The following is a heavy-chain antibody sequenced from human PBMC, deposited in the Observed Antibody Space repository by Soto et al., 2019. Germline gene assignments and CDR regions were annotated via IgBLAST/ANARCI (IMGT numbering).Heavy chain of an antibody. CDR1: GFTFSRYA. CDR2: ITNGGLNT. Sequence: GGSLRLSCAGSGFTFSRYAMSWIRQTPGTGLQWVAGITNGGLNTDSADSVKGRFTISRDNSRGTLYLQMTSLRVDDTAVYFCAKGSASGSPYYFDFWGRGTLVTVSS. V-gene: IGHV3-23*01. D-gene: IGHD6-25*01. CDR3: AKGSASGSPYYFDF. J-gene: IGHJ4*02.